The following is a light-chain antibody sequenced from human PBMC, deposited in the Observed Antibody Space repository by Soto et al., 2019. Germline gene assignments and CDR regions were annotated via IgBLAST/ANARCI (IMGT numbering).Light chain of an antibody. Sequence: EMMMTQSPVTLSVSPGERASLSCTASQSISTNLAWYQQKPGQAPRLLIYGASTRATGIPDRFSGSGSGTDFTLTISSLEPEDFAVYYCQQYGSSGTFGQGTKVDI. CDR2: GAS. V-gene: IGKV3-15*01. J-gene: IGKJ1*01. CDR1: QSISTN. CDR3: QQYGSSGT.